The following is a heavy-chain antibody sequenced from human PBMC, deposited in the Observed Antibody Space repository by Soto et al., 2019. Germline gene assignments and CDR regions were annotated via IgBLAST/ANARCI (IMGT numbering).Heavy chain of an antibody. Sequence: QVQLVQSGGEVKKPGASVKVSCKTSGYSFTTYGISWVRQAPGQGLEWMGWISAYNGNTNYAQKLQDRVTMTTDTSTRTAYMALRSLRSDDTAVYYCAREGPAPYYFYGMDVWGQGSMVTVSS. CDR3: AREGPAPYYFYGMDV. V-gene: IGHV1-18*01. CDR2: ISAYNGNT. CDR1: GYSFTTYG. J-gene: IGHJ6*01.